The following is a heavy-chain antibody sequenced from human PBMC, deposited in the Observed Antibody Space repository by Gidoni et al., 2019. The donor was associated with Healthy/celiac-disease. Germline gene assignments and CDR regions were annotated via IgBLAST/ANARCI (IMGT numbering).Heavy chain of an antibody. CDR1: GYSISSGYY. Sequence: QVQLQESGPGLVKPSETLSLTCAVSGYSISSGYYWGWIRQPPGKGLEWIGSIYHSGSTYYNPSLKSRVTISVDTSKNQFSLKLSSVTAADTAVYYCARDFGPGRPTGEFDYWGQGTLVTVSS. CDR3: ARDFGPGRPTGEFDY. D-gene: IGHD3-10*01. V-gene: IGHV4-38-2*02. CDR2: IYHSGST. J-gene: IGHJ4*02.